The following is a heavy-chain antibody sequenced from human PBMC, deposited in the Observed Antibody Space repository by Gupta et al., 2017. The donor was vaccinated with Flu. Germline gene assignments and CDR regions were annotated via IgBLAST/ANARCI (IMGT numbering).Heavy chain of an antibody. CDR2: ISWNSASV. J-gene: IGHJ4*02. V-gene: IGHV3-9*01. CDR1: DDHA. CDR3: VKEMGSVVVPAAIE. Sequence: DDHAMHWVRQPPGGGLEWVSGISWNSASVAYADARKGRFTISRDNAKNSLYLQIESLRPEDTAFYYCVKEMGSVVVPAAIEWVQGTLVIVS. D-gene: IGHD2-2*02.